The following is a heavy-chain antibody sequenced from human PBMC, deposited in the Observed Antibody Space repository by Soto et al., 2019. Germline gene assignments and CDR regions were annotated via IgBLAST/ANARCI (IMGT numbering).Heavy chain of an antibody. J-gene: IGHJ4*02. Sequence: SETLSLTCTVSGGSISSGDYYWSWIRQPPGKGLEWIGYIYYSGSTYYNPSLKSRVTISVDTSKNQFSLKLSSVTAADTAVYYCARGSYYYDSSGYSDYFDYWGQGTLVTVSS. CDR2: IYYSGST. CDR1: GGSISSGDYY. CDR3: ARGSYYYDSSGYSDYFDY. D-gene: IGHD3-22*01. V-gene: IGHV4-30-4*01.